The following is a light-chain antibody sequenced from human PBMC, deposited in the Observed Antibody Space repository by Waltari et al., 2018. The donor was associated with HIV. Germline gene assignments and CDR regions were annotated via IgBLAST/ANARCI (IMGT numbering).Light chain of an antibody. CDR2: ENN. CDR1: HSHIGNNF. CDR3: ATWDNSLRAM. Sequence: QSVLTQKYSVSAAPGQKVTISCSGSHSHIGNNFVSWYQHPPGTAPKLLIYENNRRPSRIPDRFSASKTGTSATLGITGLQTGDEAIYYCATWDNSLRAMFGGGTKLTAL. V-gene: IGLV1-51*01. J-gene: IGLJ3*02.